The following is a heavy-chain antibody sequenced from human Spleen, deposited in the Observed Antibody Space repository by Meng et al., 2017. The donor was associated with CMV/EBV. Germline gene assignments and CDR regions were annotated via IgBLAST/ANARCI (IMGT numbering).Heavy chain of an antibody. J-gene: IGHJ4*02. CDR2: INHSGST. D-gene: IGHD2-2*01. V-gene: IGHV4-34*01. CDR1: GGSFSGYY. CDR3: ARGGYCGSTSCYGAPDY. Sequence: GSLRLSCAVYGGSFSGYYWSWIRQPPGKGLEWIGEINHSGSTNYNPSLKSRVTISVDTSKNQFSLKLSSVTAADTAVYYCARGGYCGSTSCYGAPDYWGQGTLVTVSS.